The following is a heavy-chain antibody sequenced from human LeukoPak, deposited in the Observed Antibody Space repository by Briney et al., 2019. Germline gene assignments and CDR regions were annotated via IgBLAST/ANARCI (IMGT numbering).Heavy chain of an antibody. J-gene: IGHJ4*02. V-gene: IGHV3-43*02. CDR1: GFPIADFA. CDR2: ISGDGVST. Sequence: GGSLRLSCVASGFPIADFAMHWVRQAPGKGLEWVSLISGDGVSTFYADSVKGRFSISRDNSKNSLSLEMNSLRTEDTAMYYCARESGKFDYWGQGTLVAVSS. CDR3: ARESGKFDY.